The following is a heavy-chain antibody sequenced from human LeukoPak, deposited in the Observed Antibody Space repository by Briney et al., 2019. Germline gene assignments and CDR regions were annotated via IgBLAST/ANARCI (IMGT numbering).Heavy chain of an antibody. Sequence: GGSLRLSCAASGFTFSSYGMHWVRQAPGKGLEWVAFIRYDGSNKYYADSVKGRFTITRDNSKNTLYLQMNSLRAEDTAVYYCAKVGSGEPYYYYYYMDVWGKGTTVTVSS. D-gene: IGHD3-10*01. CDR2: IRYDGSNK. CDR3: AKVGSGEPYYYYYYMDV. V-gene: IGHV3-30*02. J-gene: IGHJ6*03. CDR1: GFTFSSYG.